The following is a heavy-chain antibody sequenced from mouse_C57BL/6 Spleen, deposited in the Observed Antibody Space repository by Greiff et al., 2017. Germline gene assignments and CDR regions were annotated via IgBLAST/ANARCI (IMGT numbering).Heavy chain of an antibody. D-gene: IGHD1-1*01. J-gene: IGHJ2*01. Sequence: VQLKESGGGLVQPGGSLSLSCAASGFTFTDYYMSWVRQPPGKALEWLGFIRNKANGYTTEYSASVKGRFTISRDNSQSILYLQMNALRAEDSATYYCARCYVSSLYFDYWGQGTTLTVSS. CDR1: GFTFTDYY. V-gene: IGHV7-3*01. CDR2: IRNKANGYTT. CDR3: ARCYVSSLYFDY.